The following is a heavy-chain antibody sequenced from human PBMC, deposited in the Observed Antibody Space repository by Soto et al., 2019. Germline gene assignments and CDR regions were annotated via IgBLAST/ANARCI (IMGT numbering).Heavy chain of an antibody. CDR2: IKQDGNEK. CDR1: AFTFNSYW. CDR3: AREGRRFYLDS. J-gene: IGHJ4*02. Sequence: GGSLRLSCAASAFTFNSYWMSWVRQAPGKGLEWVASIKQDGNEKYFVDSVKGRFTISRDNAKNTLYLQMNSLRADDTAVYYCAREGRRFYLDSWGQGTLVTVSS. V-gene: IGHV3-7*05.